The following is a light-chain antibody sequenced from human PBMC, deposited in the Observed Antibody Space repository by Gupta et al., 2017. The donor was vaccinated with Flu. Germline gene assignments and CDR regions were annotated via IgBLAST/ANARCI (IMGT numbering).Light chain of an antibody. CDR3: QQADSFPIT. CDR2: AAY. CDR1: QYVSGS. Sequence: DIQLTQSPSSVSASVGNRVTITCRASQYVSGSLAWYQQKPVKAPKLLMYAAYSLERGVPSRFSGAGSGTDFTLTIHSLQPEDFATYYCQQADSFPITFGQGTRLETK. J-gene: IGKJ5*01. V-gene: IGKV1-12*01.